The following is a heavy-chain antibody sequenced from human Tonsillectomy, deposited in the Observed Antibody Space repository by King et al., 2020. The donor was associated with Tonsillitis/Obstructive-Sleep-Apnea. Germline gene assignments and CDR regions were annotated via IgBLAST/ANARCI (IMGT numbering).Heavy chain of an antibody. D-gene: IGHD3-3*01. CDR2: IIPILGIA. V-gene: IGHV1-69*10. CDR3: VRLPYYDFWSGYSFDWYFDL. J-gene: IGHJ2*01. CDR1: GDTFSSYG. Sequence: QLVQSGAEVKKPGSSVKVSCKASGDTFSSYGVSWVRQAPGQGLEWMGGIIPILGIANYAQKFRGRVTITADKSTSTAYMEVSSLRSEDTAVYYCVRLPYYDFWSGYSFDWYFDLWGRGTLVTVSS.